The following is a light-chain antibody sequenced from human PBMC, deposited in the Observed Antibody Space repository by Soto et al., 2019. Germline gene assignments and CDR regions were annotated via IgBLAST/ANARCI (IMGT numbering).Light chain of an antibody. J-gene: IGLJ3*02. Sequence: QSALTQPPSVSGSPGQSVTISCTGTSSDVGSYNRVSWYQQPPGTAPKLMICQVSNRPSGVPDRFSGSKSSNTASLTISGLQAEDDADYYCSSYTSSGTWVFGGGTKLTVL. CDR3: SSYTSSGTWV. V-gene: IGLV2-18*02. CDR1: SSDVGSYNR. CDR2: QVS.